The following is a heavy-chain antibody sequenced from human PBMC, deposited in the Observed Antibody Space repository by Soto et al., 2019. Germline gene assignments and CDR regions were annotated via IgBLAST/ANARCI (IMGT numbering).Heavy chain of an antibody. J-gene: IGHJ1*01. CDR1: GYTFTSYA. D-gene: IGHD3-9*01. CDR2: INAGNGNT. Sequence: QVQLVQSGAEVKKPGASVKVSCKASGYTFTSYAMHWVRQAPGHRLEWMGWINAGNGNTKYSQKFQGRVTITRDTSASTAYMELSSLRSEDTAVYYCARDTGTHYDISFQHWGQGTLVTVSS. CDR3: ARDTGTHYDISFQH. V-gene: IGHV1-3*01.